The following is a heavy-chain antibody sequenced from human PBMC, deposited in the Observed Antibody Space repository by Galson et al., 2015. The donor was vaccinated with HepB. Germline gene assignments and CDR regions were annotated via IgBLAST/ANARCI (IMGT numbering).Heavy chain of an antibody. J-gene: IGHJ5*02. CDR3: AKGGRGYCSGGSCYGWFDP. Sequence: SLRLSCAASGLTFSSYAMSWVRQAPGKGLEWVSAISGSGGSTYYADSVKGRFTISRDNSKNTLYLQMNSLRAEDTAVYYCAKGGRGYCSGGSCYGWFDPWGQGTLVTVSS. V-gene: IGHV3-23*01. D-gene: IGHD2-15*01. CDR2: ISGSGGST. CDR1: GLTFSSYA.